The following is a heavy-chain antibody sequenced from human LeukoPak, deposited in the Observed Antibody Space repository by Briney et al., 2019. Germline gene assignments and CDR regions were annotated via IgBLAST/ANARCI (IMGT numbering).Heavy chain of an antibody. J-gene: IGHJ4*02. D-gene: IGHD1-26*01. CDR2: IYSGGST. CDR1: GGSISSYY. V-gene: IGHV4-4*07. CDR3: ARENTGSYREFDY. Sequence: SETLSLTCTVSGGSISSYYWSWVQQPAGKGLEWIGRIYSGGSTNYNPSLESRVTMSVDSSNNQFSLKLSSVTAADTAVFYCARENTGSYREFDYWGQGTLVTVSS.